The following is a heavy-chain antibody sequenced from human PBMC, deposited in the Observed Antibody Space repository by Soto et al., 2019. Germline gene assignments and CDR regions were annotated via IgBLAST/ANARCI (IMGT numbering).Heavy chain of an antibody. CDR1: GFTFSSYS. D-gene: IGHD1-26*01. V-gene: IGHV3-21*01. CDR3: ARRDSGAYFQH. Sequence: PGGSLRLSCAASGFTFSSYSMNWVRQAPGKGLEWVSSISSSSSYIYSADSVKGRFTISRDNAKNSLYLQMNSLRAEDTAIYYCARRDSGAYFQHWGQGTLVTVSS. J-gene: IGHJ1*01. CDR2: ISSSSSYI.